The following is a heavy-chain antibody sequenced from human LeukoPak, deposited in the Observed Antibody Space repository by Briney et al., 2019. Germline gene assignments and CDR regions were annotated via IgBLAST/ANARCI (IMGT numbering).Heavy chain of an antibody. J-gene: IGHJ4*02. Sequence: GRSLRLSCVASGFTFSSYSIDWVRHGPGKGRGWVSYISSSSSTIYYADSVKGRFTISRDNAKNSLYLQMNSLRDEDTAVYYCARDGDWNDGRVYWGQGTLVTVSS. CDR3: ARDGDWNDGRVY. CDR1: GFTFSSYS. D-gene: IGHD1-1*01. CDR2: ISSSSSTI. V-gene: IGHV3-48*02.